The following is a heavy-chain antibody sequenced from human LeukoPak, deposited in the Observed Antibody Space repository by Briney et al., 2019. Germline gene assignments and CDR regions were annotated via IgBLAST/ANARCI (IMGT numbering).Heavy chain of an antibody. CDR1: GFTVSSNY. CDR2: IYSGGST. D-gene: IGHD3-3*01. Sequence: GGSLRLSCAASGFTVSSNYMSWDRQAPGKGLEWVSVIYSGGSTYYADSVKGRFTISRDNSKNTLYLQMNSLRAEGTAVYYCARDFWSGRYNWFDPWGQGTLVTVSS. V-gene: IGHV3-66*01. CDR3: ARDFWSGRYNWFDP. J-gene: IGHJ5*02.